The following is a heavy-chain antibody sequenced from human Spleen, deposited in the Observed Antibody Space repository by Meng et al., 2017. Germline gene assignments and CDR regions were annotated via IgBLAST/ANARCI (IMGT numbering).Heavy chain of an antibody. CDR2: INPNSGGT. Sequence: ASVKVSCKASGYTFSGYYIHWVRQAPGQGLEWMGWINPNSGGTHYAQMFQGRVTMTGDTSISTAYMELSGLRSDDTAMYYCARDEDISAAGKLFGDYWGQGTLVTVSS. J-gene: IGHJ4*02. CDR3: ARDEDISAAGKLFGDY. V-gene: IGHV1-2*02. D-gene: IGHD6-13*01. CDR1: GYTFSGYY.